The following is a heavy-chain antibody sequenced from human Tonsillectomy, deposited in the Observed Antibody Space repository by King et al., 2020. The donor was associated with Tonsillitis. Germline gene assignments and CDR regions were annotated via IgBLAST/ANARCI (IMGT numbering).Heavy chain of an antibody. J-gene: IGHJ6*02. D-gene: IGHD5-18*01. V-gene: IGHV3-23*04. CDR1: EFTFSSYA. CDR3: ANDHSYGALPALDV. Sequence: EVQLVESGGGLVQPGGSLRLSCAASEFTFSSYAMTWVRQAPGKGLEWVSAISGGGDRTYYADSVKGRFTISRDNSKNTLSLLMNSLRAEDTAVYYCANDHSYGALPALDVWGQGTTVTVYS. CDR2: ISGGGDRT.